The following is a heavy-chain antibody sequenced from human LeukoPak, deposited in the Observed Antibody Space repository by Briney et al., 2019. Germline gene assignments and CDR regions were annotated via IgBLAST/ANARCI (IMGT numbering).Heavy chain of an antibody. CDR1: GFSFSDYY. J-gene: IGHJ6*03. D-gene: IGHD4-17*01. V-gene: IGHV3-11*01. Sequence: SGGSLRLSCAASGFSFSDYYISWIRQAPGKGLEWVSYITSSGSTIYYADSVKGRFTVSRDNTKNSLYLQMDSLRAEDTAVYYCARDRTVTRGYYYYYMDVWGKGTTVTVSS. CDR3: ARDRTVTRGYYYYYMDV. CDR2: ITSSGSTI.